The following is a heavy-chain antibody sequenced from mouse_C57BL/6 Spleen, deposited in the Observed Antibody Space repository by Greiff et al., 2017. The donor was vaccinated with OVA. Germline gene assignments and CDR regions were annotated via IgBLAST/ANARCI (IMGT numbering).Heavy chain of an antibody. V-gene: IGHV1-81*01. J-gene: IGHJ2*01. CDR1: GYTFTSYG. CDR3: ARRGYYYGSSRGDYFDD. D-gene: IGHD1-1*01. CDR2: IYPRSGNT. Sequence: QVQLQQSGAELARPGASVKLSCKASGYTFTSYGISWVKQRTGQGLEWIGEIYPRSGNTYYNEKFKGKATLTADKSSSTAYMELRSLTSEDSAVYFCARRGYYYGSSRGDYFDDWGQGTTLTVSS.